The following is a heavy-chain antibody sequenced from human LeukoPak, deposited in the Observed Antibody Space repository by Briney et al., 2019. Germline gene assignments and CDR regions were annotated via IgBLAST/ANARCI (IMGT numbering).Heavy chain of an antibody. J-gene: IGHJ4*02. CDR3: ARGHYYYDYVWGSYRYYSFDY. CDR1: GGSFSGYY. Sequence: SETLSLTCAVYGGSFSGYYWSWIRQPPGKGLEWIGEINHSGSTNYNPSLKSRVTISVDTSKSQFSLKLSSVTAADTAVYYCARGHYYYDYVWGSYRYYSFDYWGQGTLVTVSS. V-gene: IGHV4-34*01. D-gene: IGHD3-16*02. CDR2: INHSGST.